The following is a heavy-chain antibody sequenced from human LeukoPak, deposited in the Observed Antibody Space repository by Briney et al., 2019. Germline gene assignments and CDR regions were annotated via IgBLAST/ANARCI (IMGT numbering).Heavy chain of an antibody. CDR2: IYYSGST. J-gene: IGHJ4*02. D-gene: IGHD6-19*01. Sequence: SETLSLTCTVSGGSISSYYWSWIRQPPGKGLEWIGYIYYSGSTNYNPSLKSRVTISVDTSKNQFSLKLSSVTAADTAVYYCARYLSRSGWSDYWGQGTLVTVSS. CDR3: ARYLSRSGWSDY. V-gene: IGHV4-59*01. CDR1: GGSISSYY.